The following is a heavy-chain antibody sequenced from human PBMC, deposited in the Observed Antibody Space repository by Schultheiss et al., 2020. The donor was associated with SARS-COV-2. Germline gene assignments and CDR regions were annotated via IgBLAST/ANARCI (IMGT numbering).Heavy chain of an antibody. J-gene: IGHJ4*02. V-gene: IGHV3-23*01. CDR3: AKDRGGSGSLTLGRVDLDC. CDR1: GFTFTTYA. Sequence: GESLKISCAASGFTFTTYAMTWVRQAPGKGLEWVSAMSDSGDSTYYADSLKGRFTISRDNSRNTLYLQMNSLRAEDTALYYCAKDRGGSGSLTLGRVDLDCWGQGTLVTVSS. D-gene: IGHD1-26*01. CDR2: MSDSGDST.